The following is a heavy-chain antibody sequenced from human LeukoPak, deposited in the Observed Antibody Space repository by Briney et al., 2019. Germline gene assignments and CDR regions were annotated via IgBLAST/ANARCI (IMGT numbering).Heavy chain of an antibody. CDR1: GGSFSGYY. CDR2: INHSGST. Sequence: SETLSLTCAVYGGSFSGYYWNWIRQPPGKGLEWIGEINHSGSTNYNPSLKSRVTISVDTSKNQFSLKLSSVTAADTAVYYCARGLGAAAHWGQGTLVTVPS. D-gene: IGHD6-13*01. CDR3: ARGLGAAAH. J-gene: IGHJ4*02. V-gene: IGHV4-34*01.